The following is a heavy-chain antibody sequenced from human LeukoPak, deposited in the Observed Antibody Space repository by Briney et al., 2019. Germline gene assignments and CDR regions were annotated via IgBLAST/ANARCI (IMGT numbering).Heavy chain of an antibody. V-gene: IGHV3-30*19. Sequence: GGSLRLSCAASGFTFSSYGMHWVRQAPGKGLEWVAVISYDGSNKYYADSVKGRFTISRDNSKNTLYLQRNSLRAEDTAVYYCAREGDSSGYFGGYFDYWGQGTLVTVSS. CDR1: GFTFSSYG. CDR3: AREGDSSGYFGGYFDY. D-gene: IGHD3-22*01. J-gene: IGHJ4*02. CDR2: ISYDGSNK.